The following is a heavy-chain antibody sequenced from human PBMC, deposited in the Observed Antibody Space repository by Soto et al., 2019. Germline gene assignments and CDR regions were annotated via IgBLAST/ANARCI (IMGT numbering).Heavy chain of an antibody. CDR1: GFSFNNYA. CDR2: ISFDGSNK. Sequence: QVQLVESGGGVVQPGKSRRLSCAASGFSFNNYAIQWVRQGPGKGLEWVAVISFDGSNKFYADSVKGRFTISRDNPKNIVFLQMDSLRTEDTALYYCARGATAIPTPLGYWGQGALVTVSS. CDR3: ARGATAIPTPLGY. J-gene: IGHJ4*02. D-gene: IGHD2-21*02. V-gene: IGHV3-30-3*01.